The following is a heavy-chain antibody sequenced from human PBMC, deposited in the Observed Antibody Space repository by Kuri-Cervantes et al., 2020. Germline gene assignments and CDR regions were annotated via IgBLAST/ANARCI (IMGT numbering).Heavy chain of an antibody. CDR2: ISGSGDAT. D-gene: IGHD3-10*01. J-gene: IGHJ5*02. Sequence: GGSLRLSCAASGFSFISYAMTWVRQAPGKGLEWVSGISGSGDATYYADSVKGRFTISRDSSKNTLYLQMNSLRAEDTAVYHCARRGKLRADWFDPWGQGTLVTVSS. CDR3: ARRGKLRADWFDP. V-gene: IGHV3-23*01. CDR1: GFSFISYA.